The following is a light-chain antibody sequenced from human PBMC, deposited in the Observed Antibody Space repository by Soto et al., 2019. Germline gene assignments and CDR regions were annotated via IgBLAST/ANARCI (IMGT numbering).Light chain of an antibody. V-gene: IGKV1D-12*01. Sequence: DIPMTQSPSSVSASVGDRVTITCRASQGISSWLARYQQKPGKAPKLLIYAASSLQSGVPSRFSGSGSGTDFTLTISSLQPEDFATYYCQQANSFPPFTFGPGTKVDIK. CDR3: QQANSFPPFT. CDR1: QGISSW. J-gene: IGKJ3*01. CDR2: AAS.